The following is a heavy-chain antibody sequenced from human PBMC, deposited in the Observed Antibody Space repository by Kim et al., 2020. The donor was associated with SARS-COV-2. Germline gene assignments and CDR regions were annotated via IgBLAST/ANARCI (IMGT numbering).Heavy chain of an antibody. CDR2: ICSGGSA. CDR1: GFTVSGYY. CDR3: ASGDREVCSGY. J-gene: IGHJ4*01. D-gene: IGHD2-15*01. Sequence: GGSLRLSCATSGFTVSGYYMSWVRQAPGKGLEWIAVICSGGSAGTTEYATSVLASFIINCKNTKNIAKMQLNSENTAVTDVASGDREVCSGYWG. V-gene: IGHV3-66*01.